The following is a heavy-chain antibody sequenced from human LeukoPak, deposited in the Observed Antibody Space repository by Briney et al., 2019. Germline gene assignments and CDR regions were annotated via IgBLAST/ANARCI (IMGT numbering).Heavy chain of an antibody. CDR1: GGSISSSRYY. V-gene: IGHV4-39*01. J-gene: IGHJ6*03. CDR2: IYYSGST. Sequence: SETLSLTCTVSGGSISSSRYYWGWIRQPPGKGLEWIGSIYYSGSTYYNPSLKSRVTISVDTSKSQFSLKLSSVTAADTAVYYCARQTYDFWSGTPLSYYYYYMDVWGKGTTVTVSS. D-gene: IGHD3-3*01. CDR3: ARQTYDFWSGTPLSYYYYYMDV.